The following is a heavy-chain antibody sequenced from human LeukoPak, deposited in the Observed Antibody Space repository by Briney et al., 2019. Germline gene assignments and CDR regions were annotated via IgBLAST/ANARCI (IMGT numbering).Heavy chain of an antibody. D-gene: IGHD6-13*01. Sequence: GGSLRLSCAASGFTFRSYGMHWVRQAPGKGLEWVAVIPYDGSTKYYADSVKGRFTISRDNSKNTLYLQMNSLRAEDTAVYYCAKNPAGTAWWFDPWGQGTLVTVSS. V-gene: IGHV3-30*18. CDR1: GFTFRSYG. CDR2: IPYDGSTK. J-gene: IGHJ5*02. CDR3: AKNPAGTAWWFDP.